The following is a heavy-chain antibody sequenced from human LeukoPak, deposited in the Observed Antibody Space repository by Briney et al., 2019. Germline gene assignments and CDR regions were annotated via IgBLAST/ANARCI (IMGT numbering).Heavy chain of an antibody. CDR2: IYYSGST. V-gene: IGHV4-59*01. CDR1: GGSISSYY. D-gene: IGHD3-10*01. Sequence: SETLSLTCTVSGGSISSYYWSWIRQPPGKGLEWIGYIYYSGSTNYNPSLKSRVTISVDTSKNQFSLKLSSVTAADTAVYYCARAYGSGSYYMNYWGQGTLVTVSS. J-gene: IGHJ4*02. CDR3: ARAYGSGSYYMNY.